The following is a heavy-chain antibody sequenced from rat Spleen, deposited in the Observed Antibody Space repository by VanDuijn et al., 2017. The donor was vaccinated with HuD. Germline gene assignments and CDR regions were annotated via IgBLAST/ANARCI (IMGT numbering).Heavy chain of an antibody. CDR3: ARVGRIYYDGSYYSGFVMDA. CDR2: ISYEGNIT. J-gene: IGHJ4*01. Sequence: EVQLVDSGGGLVQPGRSLKLSCAASGFTFSDYYMAWVRQAPKKGLEWVASISYEGNITYYGDSVKGRFTISRDNAKSTLYLQMNSLRSEDTATYYCARVGRIYYDGSYYSGFVMDAWGQGTSVTVSS. CDR1: GFTFSDYY. D-gene: IGHD1-12*02. V-gene: IGHV5-22*01.